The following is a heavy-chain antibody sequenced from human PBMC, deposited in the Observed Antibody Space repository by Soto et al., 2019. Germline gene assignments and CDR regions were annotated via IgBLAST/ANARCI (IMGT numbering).Heavy chain of an antibody. V-gene: IGHV4-61*01. CDR1: GGSVSSGSYY. D-gene: IGHD1-26*01. CDR2: IYYSGST. Sequence: QVQLQESGPGLVKPSETLSLTCTVSGGSVSSGSYYWSWIRQPPGKGLEWIGYIYYSGSTNYNPSPTRGVTRSVDTSKTRFPLKLNVVTAADTAVYYCARVNRRLVGATGWFDAWGQGTPVSVSS. CDR3: ARVNRRLVGATGWFDA. J-gene: IGHJ5*02.